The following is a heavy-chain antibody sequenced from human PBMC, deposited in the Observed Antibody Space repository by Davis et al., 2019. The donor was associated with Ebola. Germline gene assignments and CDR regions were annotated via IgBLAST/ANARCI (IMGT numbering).Heavy chain of an antibody. J-gene: IGHJ4*02. Sequence: TLSLTCTVSGGSISNFYWSWIRQPPGKALEWLALIFWDDDRRYSPSLQSRLTITKDTSKNQVVLTMTNVDPVDTATYFCAHRHIYSTSGSFDSWGQGTLVTVSS. CDR3: AHRHIYSTSGSFDS. CDR1: GGSISNFYW. CDR2: IFWDDDR. V-gene: IGHV2-5*08. D-gene: IGHD3-10*01.